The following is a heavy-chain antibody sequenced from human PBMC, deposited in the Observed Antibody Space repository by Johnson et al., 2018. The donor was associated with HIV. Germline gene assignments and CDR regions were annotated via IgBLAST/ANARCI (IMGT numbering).Heavy chain of an antibody. D-gene: IGHD1-26*01. Sequence: QVQLVESGGGLVQPGGSLRLSCAASGFIFSSYGMHWVRQAPGKGPEWVSYIRYDGSNKYYADSVKGRFTISRDNSKFTLYLQMNSLRAEDTAVYYCATLSGSYYAFDIWGQGTMVTVSS. V-gene: IGHV3-30*02. CDR3: ATLSGSYYAFDI. J-gene: IGHJ3*02. CDR1: GFIFSSYG. CDR2: IRYDGSNK.